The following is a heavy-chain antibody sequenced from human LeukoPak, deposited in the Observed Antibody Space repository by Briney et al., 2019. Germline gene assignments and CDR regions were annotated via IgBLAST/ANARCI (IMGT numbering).Heavy chain of an antibody. CDR2: IYYSGST. J-gene: IGHJ6*03. Sequence: SETPSLTCTVSDGSISSTSYYWGWIRQPPGKGLEWIGSIYYSGSTYYNPSLKSRVTISEDTSKNQFSLKLSSVTAADTAVYYCARGSGYYYYYMDVWGKGTTVTVSS. CDR1: DGSISSTSYY. V-gene: IGHV4-39*07. CDR3: ARGSGYYYYYMDV.